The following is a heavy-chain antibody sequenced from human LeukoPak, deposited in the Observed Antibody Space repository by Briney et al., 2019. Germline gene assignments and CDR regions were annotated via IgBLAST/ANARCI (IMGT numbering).Heavy chain of an antibody. CDR2: IKEDGSEI. V-gene: IGHV3-7*03. CDR3: ARGVGTVTSRGSGFDP. CDR1: GFTFSNYW. J-gene: IGHJ5*02. D-gene: IGHD4-17*01. Sequence: GGSLRLSCVASGFTFSNYWMNWVRQAPGKGLEWVANIKEDGSEINYVDSVKGRFTASRDNFKNTLYLQMNSLRVEDTAMYYCARGVGTVTSRGSGFDPWGQGTLVTVSS.